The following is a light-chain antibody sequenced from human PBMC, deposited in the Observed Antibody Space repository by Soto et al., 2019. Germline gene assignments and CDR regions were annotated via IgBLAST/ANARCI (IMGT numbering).Light chain of an antibody. CDR2: DSS. CDR1: QDISNY. J-gene: IGKJ4*01. Sequence: DIQMTQSPSSLSASVGDRVTITCQASQDISNYLSWYQQRPGKAPKLLIYDSSNLETGVPSRFSGGGSGTHFTFTISSLQPEDIATYYCQQSDSLPLTFGEGTKVDIK. CDR3: QQSDSLPLT. V-gene: IGKV1-33*01.